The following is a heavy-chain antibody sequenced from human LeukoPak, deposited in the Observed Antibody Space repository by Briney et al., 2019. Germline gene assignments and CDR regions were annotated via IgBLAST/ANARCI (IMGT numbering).Heavy chain of an antibody. Sequence: SETLSLTCTVSGDSISSYYWSWTRQPPGKGLEWIGYIYHSGSTNYNPSLKSRVTISADTSKDQFSLEPASVTAADTAVYYCATGYSSTWYYFDYWGQGTLVTVSS. CDR2: IYHSGST. D-gene: IGHD6-13*01. J-gene: IGHJ4*02. CDR3: ATGYSSTWYYFDY. V-gene: IGHV4-59*01. CDR1: GDSISSYY.